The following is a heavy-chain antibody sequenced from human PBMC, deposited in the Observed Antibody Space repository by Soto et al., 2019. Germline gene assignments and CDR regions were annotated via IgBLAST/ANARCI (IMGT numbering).Heavy chain of an antibody. CDR1: GGSISSGGYY. Sequence: QVQLQESGPGLVKPSQTLSLTCTVSGGSISSGGYYWSWIRQHPGKGLEWIGYIYYSGSTYYNPSLKSRLTISVDTSKNQFSLKLSSVTAADTAVYYCARVRIVVVPAASRSGKDAFDIWGQGTMVTVSS. V-gene: IGHV4-31*03. CDR2: IYYSGST. J-gene: IGHJ3*02. D-gene: IGHD2-2*01. CDR3: ARVRIVVVPAASRSGKDAFDI.